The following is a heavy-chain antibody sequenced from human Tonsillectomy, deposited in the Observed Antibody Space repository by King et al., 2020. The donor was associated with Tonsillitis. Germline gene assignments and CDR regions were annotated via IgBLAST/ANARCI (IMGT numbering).Heavy chain of an antibody. D-gene: IGHD4-11*01. V-gene: IGHV4-59*01. Sequence: LQLQESGPGLVKPSETLSLTCTVSGGSISSYYWSWIRQPPGKGLEWIGYIYYSVNTNYNPSLKSRVTISVDTSKNQFSLKLNSVTAADSAVYYCASDIGSNIFSSWGQGTLVTVSS. CDR1: GGSISSYY. CDR3: ASDIGSNIFSS. J-gene: IGHJ5*02. CDR2: IYYSVNT.